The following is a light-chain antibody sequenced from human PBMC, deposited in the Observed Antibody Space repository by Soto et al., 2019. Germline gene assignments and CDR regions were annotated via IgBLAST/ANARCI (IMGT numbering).Light chain of an antibody. CDR1: HSVSSSY. V-gene: IGKV3-20*01. Sequence: EIGLTQSPGTLSFSPGERATLSCRASHSVSSSYLAWYQQKPGQAPRLLIYGASSRATGIPDRFSGSGSGTDFTLTISRLEPEDFAVYYCQQYGSSPALTFGGGTKVDIK. J-gene: IGKJ4*01. CDR3: QQYGSSPALT. CDR2: GAS.